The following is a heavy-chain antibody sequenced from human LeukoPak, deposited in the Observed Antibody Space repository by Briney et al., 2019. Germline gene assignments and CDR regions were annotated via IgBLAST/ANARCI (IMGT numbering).Heavy chain of an antibody. V-gene: IGHV3-7*01. J-gene: IGHJ4*02. CDR2: IFPDGHQE. CDR3: ARWRWQQSEFDL. Sequence: GGSLRLSCVASGFSFSSYHMSWVRQAPGKGLGCVAHIFPDGHQESCDASVRGRFTVPRDNAKNSVFLQMNSLRVEDTAIYYCARWRWQQSEFDLWGQGALVTVSS. D-gene: IGHD5-24*01. CDR1: GFSFSSYH.